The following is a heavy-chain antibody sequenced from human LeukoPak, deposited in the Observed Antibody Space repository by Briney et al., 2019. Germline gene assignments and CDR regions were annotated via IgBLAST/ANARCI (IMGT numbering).Heavy chain of an antibody. CDR2: INPNSGGT. D-gene: IGHD7-27*01. J-gene: IGHJ6*02. V-gene: IGHV1-2*02. CDR1: GYTFTGYY. Sequence: ASVKVSCKASGYTFTGYYMHWVRQAPGQGLEWMGWINPNSGGTNYAQKFQGRVTMTRDTSISTAYMELSRLRSDDTAVYYCARDELNWGPPNYYYYGMDVWGQGTTVTVSS. CDR3: ARDELNWGPPNYYYYGMDV.